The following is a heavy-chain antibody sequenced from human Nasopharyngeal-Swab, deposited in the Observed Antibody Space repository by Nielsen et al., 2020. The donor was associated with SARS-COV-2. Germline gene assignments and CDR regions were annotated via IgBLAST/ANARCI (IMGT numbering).Heavy chain of an antibody. D-gene: IGHD1-1*01. CDR2: INHGGSP. J-gene: IGHJ4*02. CDR3: ARATGMIDY. V-gene: IGHV4-34*01. Sequence: SETLSLTCTVSGGSMSRYYWSWIRQPPGKGLEWIGEINHGGSPNYNPSLKSRVTISVDTSKNQFSLKLTSVTAADTAVYYCARATGMIDYWGQGTLVTVSS. CDR1: GGSMSRYY.